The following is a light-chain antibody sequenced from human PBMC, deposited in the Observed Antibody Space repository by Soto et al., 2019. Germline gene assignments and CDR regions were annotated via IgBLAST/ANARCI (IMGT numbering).Light chain of an antibody. V-gene: IGKV1-9*01. CDR3: QQLDRYPFT. CDR2: SAS. Sequence: DIQLTQSPSFLSASVGDRVTITCRASLGIRDYLAWYQQKPGQVPRLLIYSASTLQSGVPSRFSSSGSGTEFTLTISSLQPEDFASYYCQQLDRYPFTFGGGTKVEI. J-gene: IGKJ4*01. CDR1: LGIRDY.